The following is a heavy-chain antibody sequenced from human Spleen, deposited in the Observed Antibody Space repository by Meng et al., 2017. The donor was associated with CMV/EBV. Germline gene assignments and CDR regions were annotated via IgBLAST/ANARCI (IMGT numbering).Heavy chain of an antibody. CDR1: GFTFSSYA. D-gene: IGHD3-3*01. CDR2: ISGSGGST. CDR3: ARNYEFWSGYLMDV. Sequence: GGSLRLSCAASGFTFSSYAMSWVRQAPGKGLEWVSAISGSGGSTYYADSVKGRFTISRDNAKKSLYLQMNSLRAEDTAIYYCARNYEFWSGYLMDVWGQGTTVTVSS. J-gene: IGHJ6*02. V-gene: IGHV3-23*01.